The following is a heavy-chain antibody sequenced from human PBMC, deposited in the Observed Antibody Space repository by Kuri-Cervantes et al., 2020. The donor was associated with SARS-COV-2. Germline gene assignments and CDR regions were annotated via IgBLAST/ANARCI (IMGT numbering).Heavy chain of an antibody. V-gene: IGHV3-74*01. CDR1: GGTFSSYW. J-gene: IGHJ4*02. D-gene: IGHD3-22*01. CDR2: INSDGSST. CDR3: ARVRRNYYDSSGFPDDY. Sequence: GESLKISCAASGGTFSSYWMHWVRQAPGKGLVWVSRINSDGSSTSYADSVKGRFTISRDNAKNTLYLQMNSLRAEDTAVYYCARVRRNYYDSSGFPDDYWSQGTLVTVSS.